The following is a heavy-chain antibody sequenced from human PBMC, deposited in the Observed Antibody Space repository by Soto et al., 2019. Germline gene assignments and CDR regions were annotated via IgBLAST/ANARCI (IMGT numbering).Heavy chain of an antibody. V-gene: IGHV3-21*01. CDR3: ARDNSAELEFRFYYAMDV. D-gene: IGHD1-26*01. J-gene: IGHJ6*02. Sequence: EVQLVESGGGLVKPGGSLRLSCAASGFSLSTYRMNWVRQAPGKGLEWVSSISSSSDYIYYADSVKGRFTVSRDNAKNSLFLQMHSLRAEDTSVFYCARDNSAELEFRFYYAMDVWGQGTTVTVSS. CDR2: ISSSSDYI. CDR1: GFSLSTYR.